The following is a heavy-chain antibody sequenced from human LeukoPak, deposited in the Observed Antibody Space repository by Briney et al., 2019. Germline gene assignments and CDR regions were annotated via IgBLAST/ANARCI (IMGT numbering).Heavy chain of an antibody. Sequence: GGSLRLSCAASGFTFSDYYMSWIRQAPGKGLEWVSYISSSVSTIYYADSVKGRFTISRDNAKTSLYLQMNSLRAEDTAVYYCARDRKAMAAGEGVFDYWGQGTLVIVSS. CDR3: ARDRKAMAAGEGVFDY. J-gene: IGHJ4*02. CDR2: ISSSVSTI. D-gene: IGHD5-18*01. CDR1: GFTFSDYY. V-gene: IGHV3-11*01.